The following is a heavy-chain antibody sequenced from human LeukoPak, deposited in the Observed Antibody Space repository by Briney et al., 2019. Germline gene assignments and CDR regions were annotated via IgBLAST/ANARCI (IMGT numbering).Heavy chain of an antibody. V-gene: IGHV3-7*01. CDR3: AVTVQDCSSTSCPFDY. CDR1: GFTFSSYW. J-gene: IGHJ4*02. Sequence: GGSLRLSCAASGFTFSSYWMSWVRQAPGKGLEWVANIKQDGSEKYYVDSVKVRFTISRDNAKNSLYLQMNSLRAEDTAVYYCAVTVQDCSSTSCPFDYWGQGTLVTVSS. CDR2: IKQDGSEK. D-gene: IGHD2-2*01.